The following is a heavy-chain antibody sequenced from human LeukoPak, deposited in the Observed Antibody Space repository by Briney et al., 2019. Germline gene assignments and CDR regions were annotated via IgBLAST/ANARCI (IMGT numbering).Heavy chain of an antibody. CDR1: GFTFSSYG. V-gene: IGHV3-33*01. CDR2: IWYDGSNK. D-gene: IGHD2-15*01. CDR3: ARDYGGSHYFDY. J-gene: IGHJ4*02. Sequence: GGSLRLSCAASGFTFSSYGMHWVRQAPGKGLEWVALIWYDGSNKYYADSVKGRFTISRDNSKKTLYLEINSLRAEDTAVYYCARDYGGSHYFDYWGQGTLVTVSS.